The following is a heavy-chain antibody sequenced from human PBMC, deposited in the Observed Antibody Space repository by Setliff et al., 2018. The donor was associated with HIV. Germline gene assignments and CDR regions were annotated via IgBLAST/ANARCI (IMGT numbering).Heavy chain of an antibody. J-gene: IGHJ4*02. CDR2: INHSGST. V-gene: IGHV4-34*01. CDR1: GGSFSGYY. Sequence: SETLSLTCAVYGGSFSGYYWSWIRQPPGKGLEWIGEINHSGSTNYNPSLRSRVTISVDTSKNQFSLKLSSVTAADTAVYYCARTHRYGAPGGLDYWGQGTLVTVSS. CDR3: ARTHRYGAPGGLDY. D-gene: IGHD4-17*01.